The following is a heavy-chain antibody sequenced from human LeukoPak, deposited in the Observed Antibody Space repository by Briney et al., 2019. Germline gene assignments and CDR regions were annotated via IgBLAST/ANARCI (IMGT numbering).Heavy chain of an antibody. D-gene: IGHD3-10*01. J-gene: IGHJ5*02. Sequence: GGSLRLSCAASGFTFSIYSMNWVRQAPGKGLEWVSYISSSKSTIYYAYSVKGRFTISRDNPKNTLYLQMNSLRAEDTAVYFCATDLIHYYASGAKTWGKGTLVTVSS. CDR2: ISSSKSTI. V-gene: IGHV3-48*01. CDR1: GFTFSIYS. CDR3: ATDLIHYYASGAKT.